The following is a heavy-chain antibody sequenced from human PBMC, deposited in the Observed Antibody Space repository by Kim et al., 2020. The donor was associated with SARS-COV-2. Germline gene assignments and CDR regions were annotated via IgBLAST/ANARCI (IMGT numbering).Heavy chain of an antibody. J-gene: IGHJ6*02. CDR1: GFTFSSYS. V-gene: IGHV3-21*01. CDR3: ARDYNWGGYGMDV. Sequence: GGSLRLSCAASGFTFSSYSMNWVRQAPGKGLEWVSSISSSSSYIYYADSVKGRFTISRDNAKNSLYLQMNSLRAEDTAMYYCARDYNWGGYGMDVWGQGTTVTVSS. CDR2: ISSSSSYI. D-gene: IGHD1-20*01.